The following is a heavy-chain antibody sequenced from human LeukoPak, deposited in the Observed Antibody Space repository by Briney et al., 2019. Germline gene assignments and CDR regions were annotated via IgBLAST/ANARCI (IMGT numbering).Heavy chain of an antibody. J-gene: IGHJ4*02. V-gene: IGHV3-30*18. CDR1: GFTFSSYG. CDR2: ISYDGSNK. CDR3: AKEEVATIGDYFDY. Sequence: PGGSLRLSCAASGFTFSSYGMHWVRQAPGKGLAWVAVISYDGSNKYYADSVKGRFTISRDNSKNTLYLQMNSLRAEDTAVYYCAKEEVATIGDYFDYWGQGTLVTVSS. D-gene: IGHD5-12*01.